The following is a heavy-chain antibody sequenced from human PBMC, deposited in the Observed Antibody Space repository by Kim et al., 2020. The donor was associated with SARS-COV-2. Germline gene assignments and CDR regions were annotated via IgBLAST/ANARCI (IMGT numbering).Heavy chain of an antibody. CDR3: ARGTQQWLVRGPYYYYMDV. CDR1: GGSFSGYY. J-gene: IGHJ6*03. Sequence: SETLSLTCAVYGGSFSGYYWSWIRQPPGKGLEGIGEINHSGSTNYNPSLKSRVTISVDTSKNQFSLKLSSVTAADTAVYYCARGTQQWLVRGPYYYYMDVWGKGTTVTVSS. V-gene: IGHV4-34*01. D-gene: IGHD6-19*01. CDR2: INHSGST.